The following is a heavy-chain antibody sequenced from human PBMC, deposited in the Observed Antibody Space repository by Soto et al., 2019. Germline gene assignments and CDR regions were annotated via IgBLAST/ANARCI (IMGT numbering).Heavy chain of an antibody. J-gene: IGHJ3*02. Sequence: SVKVSCKASGFTFTSSAMQWVRQARGQRLEWIGWIVVGSGNTNYAQKFQERVTITRDMSTSTAYMELSSLRSEDTAVYYCAAALVVPAANHAFDIWGQGTMVTVSS. D-gene: IGHD2-2*01. CDR2: IVVGSGNT. CDR1: GFTFTSSA. CDR3: AAALVVPAANHAFDI. V-gene: IGHV1-58*02.